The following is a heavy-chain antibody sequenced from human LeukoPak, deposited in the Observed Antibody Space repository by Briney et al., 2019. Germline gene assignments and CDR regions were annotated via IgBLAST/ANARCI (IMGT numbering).Heavy chain of an antibody. CDR1: GFSFNDFV. D-gene: IGHD2-21*02. CDR2: ISGDGGTT. Sequence: GGSLRPSCTASGFSFNDFVMQWVRQVPGKNLEWVALISGDGGTTDYASSVEGRFSISRDNTQKSLFLEMNNLGTEDTALYYCAKNGLGDHGIFTGRGSPYYYYYLDVWGKGTTVIVS. V-gene: IGHV3-43*02. J-gene: IGHJ6*03. CDR3: AKNGLGDHGIFTGRGSPYYYYYLDV.